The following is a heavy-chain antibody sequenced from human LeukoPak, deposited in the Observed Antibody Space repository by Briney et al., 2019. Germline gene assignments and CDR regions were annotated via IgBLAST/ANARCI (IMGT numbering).Heavy chain of an antibody. CDR1: GGTFSSYA. V-gene: IGHV1-69*04. CDR3: AYQLLGEGYWFDP. J-gene: IGHJ5*02. CDR2: IIPILGIA. Sequence: SVKVSRKASGGTFSSYAISWVRQAPGQGLEWMGRIIPILGIANYAQKFQGRVTITADKSTSTAYMELSSLRSEDTAVYYCAYQLLGEGYWFDPWGQGTLVTVSS. D-gene: IGHD2-2*01.